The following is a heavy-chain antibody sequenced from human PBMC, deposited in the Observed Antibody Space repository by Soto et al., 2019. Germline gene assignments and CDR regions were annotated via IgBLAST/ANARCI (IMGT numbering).Heavy chain of an antibody. CDR1: GGSFSGYY. J-gene: IGHJ4*02. D-gene: IGHD3-22*01. CDR3: ARGPYNNYYDSSGYYDY. CDR2: INHSGST. Sequence: SETLSLTCAVYGGSFSGYYWSWIRQPPGKGLEWIGEINHSGSTNYNPSLKSRVTISVDTSKNKFSLKLSSVTAADTAVYYCARGPYNNYYDSSGYYDYWGQGTLVTVSS. V-gene: IGHV4-34*01.